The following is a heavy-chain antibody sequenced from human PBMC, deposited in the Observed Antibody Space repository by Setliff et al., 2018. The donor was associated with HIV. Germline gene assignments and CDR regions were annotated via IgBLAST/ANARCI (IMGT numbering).Heavy chain of an antibody. Sequence: GGSLRLSCTASGFTFGDCAMSWVRQAPGKGLEWVGFIRSKAYGGTTEYAASVKGRFTISRDDSKSIAYLQMNSLKTEDTAVYYCTREYSRYFDYWGQGTLVTVSS. J-gene: IGHJ4*02. CDR1: GFTFGDCA. D-gene: IGHD2-15*01. CDR2: IRSKAYGGTT. V-gene: IGHV3-49*04. CDR3: TREYSRYFDY.